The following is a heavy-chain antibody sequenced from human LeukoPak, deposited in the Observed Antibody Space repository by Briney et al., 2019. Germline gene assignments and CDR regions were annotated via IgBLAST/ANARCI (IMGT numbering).Heavy chain of an antibody. CDR3: ARSAGVVPAAHLDY. V-gene: IGHV3-7*01. D-gene: IGHD2-2*01. CDR2: IKQGGSDI. CDR1: GFTFSSHW. J-gene: IGHJ4*02. Sequence: GGSLRLSCTASGFTFSSHWMTWVRQAPGKGLEWVANIKQGGSDIYYVDSVKGRFTISRDNAKNSLYLQMNSLRAEDTAVYYCARSAGVVPAAHLDYWGQGTLVTVSS.